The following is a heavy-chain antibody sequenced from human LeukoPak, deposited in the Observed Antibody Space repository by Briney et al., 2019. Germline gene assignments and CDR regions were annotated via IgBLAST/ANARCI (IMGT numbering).Heavy chain of an antibody. CDR2: IKQDGSEE. CDR1: GFTFSSYC. D-gene: IGHD1-26*01. V-gene: IGHV3-7*03. J-gene: IGHJ4*02. CDR3: ARGPSAGASLRHDY. Sequence: GGSLRLSCAASGFTFSSYCMSWVRQAPGKGLEWVANIKQDGSEEYFVDSVKGRFTISRDNAKKSLYLQMNSPRAEDTAVYYCARGPSAGASLRHDYWGQGTLVTVSS.